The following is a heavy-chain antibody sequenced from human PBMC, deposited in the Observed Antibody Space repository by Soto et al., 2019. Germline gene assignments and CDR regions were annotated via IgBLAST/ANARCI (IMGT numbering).Heavy chain of an antibody. CDR2: IKQDGSEK. V-gene: IGHV3-7*03. J-gene: IGHJ3*02. Sequence: EVQLVESGGGLVQPGGSLRLSCAASGFTFSSYWMSWVRQAPGKGLEWVANIKQDGSEKYYVDSVKGRFTVSRDNAKNSLYLQMNSLRAEDTAVYYCARRQYYDFWSGDAFDIWGQGTMVTVSS. D-gene: IGHD3-3*01. CDR3: ARRQYYDFWSGDAFDI. CDR1: GFTFSSYW.